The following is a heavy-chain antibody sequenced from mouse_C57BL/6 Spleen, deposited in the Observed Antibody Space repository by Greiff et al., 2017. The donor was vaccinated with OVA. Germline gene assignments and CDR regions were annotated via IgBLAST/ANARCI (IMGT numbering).Heavy chain of an antibody. J-gene: IGHJ1*03. D-gene: IGHD1-1*01. V-gene: IGHV1-15*01. Sequence: VQLQESGAELVRPGASVTLSCKASGYTFTDYVMHWVKQTPVHGLEWIGAIDPETGGTAYNQKFKGKAILTADKSSSTAYMELRSLTSEDSAVYYCTRKDLFITTPYFDVWGTGTTVTVSS. CDR3: TRKDLFITTPYFDV. CDR1: GYTFTDYV. CDR2: IDPETGGT.